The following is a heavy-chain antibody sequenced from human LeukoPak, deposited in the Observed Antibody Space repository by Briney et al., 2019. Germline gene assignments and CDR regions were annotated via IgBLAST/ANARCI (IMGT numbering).Heavy chain of an antibody. CDR2: ISAYHGNT. CDR3: ARVVRGVNDY. V-gene: IGHV1-18*01. D-gene: IGHD3-10*01. CDR1: GYTFTSYG. J-gene: IGHJ4*02. Sequence: ASVKVSCKPSGYTFTSYGISWVPQAPGQGLEWMGWISAYHGNTNYAQKLQGRVTMTTDTSTSTAYMELRSLRYDDTAVYYCARVVRGVNDYWGQGTLVTVSS.